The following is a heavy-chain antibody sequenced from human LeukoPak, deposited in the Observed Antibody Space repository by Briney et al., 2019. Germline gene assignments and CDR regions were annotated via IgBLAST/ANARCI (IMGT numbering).Heavy chain of an antibody. CDR2: INNDGTST. Sequence: GGSLRLSCAASGFIFSNYWMHWVRQTPGKGLVWVSRINNDGTSTNYADSVKGRFTISRDSAKNTLYLQMNSLRAEDTAVYYCASGVATIKDWGQGTLVTVSS. J-gene: IGHJ4*02. V-gene: IGHV3-74*01. CDR3: ASGVATIKD. CDR1: GFIFSNYW. D-gene: IGHD5-24*01.